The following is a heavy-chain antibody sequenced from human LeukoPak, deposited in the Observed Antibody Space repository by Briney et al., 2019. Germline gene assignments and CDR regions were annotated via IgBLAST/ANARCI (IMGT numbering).Heavy chain of an antibody. J-gene: IGHJ4*02. V-gene: IGHV3-21*01. Sequence: AGGSLRLSCAASGFTFSTYSMNWVRQAPGKGLEWVSSISSSSGYIFYADSVKGRFTISRDNAKNSPYLQMNSLRAEDTAVYYCARCSGGSYYHSDDYWGQGTLVTVSS. CDR3: ARCSGGSYYHSDDY. D-gene: IGHD2-15*01. CDR1: GFTFSTYS. CDR2: ISSSSGYI.